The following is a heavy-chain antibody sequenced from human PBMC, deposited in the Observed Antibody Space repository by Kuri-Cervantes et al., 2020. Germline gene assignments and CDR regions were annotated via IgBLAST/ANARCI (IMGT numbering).Heavy chain of an antibody. Sequence: GESLKISCVASGITFDSSWMTWVRQAPGGGLEWVASIKQDGSENHYVDSVKGRFTISRDNAKNSLYLQMNSLRPEDTAVYYCASVSVIYWYFDLWGRGTLVTVSS. V-gene: IGHV3-7*01. CDR2: IKQDGSEN. CDR3: ASVSVIYWYFDL. CDR1: GITFDSSW. J-gene: IGHJ2*01. D-gene: IGHD2-21*01.